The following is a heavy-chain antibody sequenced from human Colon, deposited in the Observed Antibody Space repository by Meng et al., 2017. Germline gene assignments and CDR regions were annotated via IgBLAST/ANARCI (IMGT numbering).Heavy chain of an antibody. CDR2: IFPSDSDT. V-gene: IGHV5-51*01. J-gene: IGHJ4*02. D-gene: IGHD2-21*01. CDR1: GYSFSDYW. Sequence: GESLKISCKGSGYSFSDYWIGWVRQMPGKGLEWMGIIFPSDSDTRYSPSFQGQVTISADKSITTAYLQWITLKASDTAMYFCARKGKDYSNIYYFDYWGQGTLVTVYS. CDR3: ARKGKDYSNIYYFDY.